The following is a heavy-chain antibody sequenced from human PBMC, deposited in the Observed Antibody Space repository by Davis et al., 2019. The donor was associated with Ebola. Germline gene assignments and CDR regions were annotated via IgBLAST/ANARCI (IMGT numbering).Heavy chain of an antibody. CDR1: GFTFSDYY. D-gene: IGHD3-22*01. V-gene: IGHV3-11*06. Sequence: GESLKISCAASGFTFSDYYMSWIRQAPGKGLEWVSYISSSSSYTNYADSVKGRFTISRDNAKNSLYLQMNSLRAEDTAVYYCARGSDYYDSSGLGTGWGQGTMVTVSS. CDR2: ISSSSSYT. J-gene: IGHJ3*01. CDR3: ARGSDYYDSSGLGTG.